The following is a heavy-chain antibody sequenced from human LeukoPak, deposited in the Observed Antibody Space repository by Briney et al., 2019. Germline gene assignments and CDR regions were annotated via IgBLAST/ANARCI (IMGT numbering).Heavy chain of an antibody. J-gene: IGHJ4*02. V-gene: IGHV3-73*01. D-gene: IGHD3-22*01. CDR2: IRSKANSYAT. CDR3: TRSNYDSSGATFDY. Sequence: GGSLRLSCAASGFTFSSYGMHWVRQAPGKGLEWVGRIRSKANSYATAYAASVKGRFTISRDDSKNTAYLQMNSLKTEDTAVYYCTRSNYDSSGATFDYWGQGTLVTVSS. CDR1: GFTFSSYG.